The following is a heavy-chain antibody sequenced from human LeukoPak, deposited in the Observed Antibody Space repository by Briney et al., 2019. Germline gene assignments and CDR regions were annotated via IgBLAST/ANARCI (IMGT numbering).Heavy chain of an antibody. Sequence: SETLSLTCTVSGGSISTSSYSWGWIRQPPGKGLEWTGTIYYTGSTNYNPSLKSRVTISVDTSKNQFSLKLNSVTAADTAVYYCARVPVNIWENGSDPWGQGTLVTVSS. CDR3: ARVPVNIWENGSDP. CDR2: IYYTGST. V-gene: IGHV4-39*07. J-gene: IGHJ5*02. CDR1: GGSISTSSYS. D-gene: IGHD1-26*01.